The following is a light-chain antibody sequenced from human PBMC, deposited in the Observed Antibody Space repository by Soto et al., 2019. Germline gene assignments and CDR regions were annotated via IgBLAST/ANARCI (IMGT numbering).Light chain of an antibody. CDR3: CSYAGSRTPFV. V-gene: IGLV2-23*02. Sequence: QSALTQPASVSGSTGQSITISCTGTSSDVGSYNLVSWYQQHPGKAPKLMIYEVSKRPSGVANRCSGSKSGNTASLTISGLQAEDEADYYCCSYAGSRTPFVFGNGTKLTVL. CDR2: EVS. CDR1: SSDVGSYNL. J-gene: IGLJ1*01.